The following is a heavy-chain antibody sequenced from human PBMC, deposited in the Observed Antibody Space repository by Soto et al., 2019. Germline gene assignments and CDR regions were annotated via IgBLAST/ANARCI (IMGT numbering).Heavy chain of an antibody. CDR3: ARGLFGDDYVTFDY. V-gene: IGHV4-34*01. J-gene: IGHJ4*02. CDR2: INHSGST. D-gene: IGHD3-10*02. Sequence: QVQLQQWGAGLLKPSETLSLTCAVYGGSFSGYYWSWIRQPPGKGLEWIGEINHSGSTNYNPSPKSRVTISVDTSKNQFSLKLSAVTAADTAVYYCARGLFGDDYVTFDYWGQGTLVTVSS. CDR1: GGSFSGYY.